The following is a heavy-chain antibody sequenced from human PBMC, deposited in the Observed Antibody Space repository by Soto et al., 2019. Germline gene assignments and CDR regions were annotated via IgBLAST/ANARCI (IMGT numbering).Heavy chain of an antibody. V-gene: IGHV1-69*02. Sequence: QVQLVQSWAEVRKPGSSVKVSCKAPGGTFSTYIISWVRQAPGQGLEWMGRLIPITDITHYAQKFQGRVTVTAVRSTRTAYMALTSLKSEDTAVYYCARNRITTRGDAFDLWGQGTMVTVSS. J-gene: IGHJ3*01. CDR3: ARNRITTRGDAFDL. CDR1: GGTFSTYI. D-gene: IGHD3-3*01. CDR2: LIPITDIT.